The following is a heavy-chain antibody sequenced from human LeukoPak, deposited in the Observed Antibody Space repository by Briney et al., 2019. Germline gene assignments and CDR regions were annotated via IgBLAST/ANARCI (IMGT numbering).Heavy chain of an antibody. Sequence: SETLSLTCIVSGGSISSYYWSWIRQPPGKGLEWIGYIYYSGSTNYNPSLKSRVTMSVDTSKNQFSLKLSSVTAADTAVYYCARDLGAAAWEGFDYWGQGTLVTVSS. V-gene: IGHV4-59*12. J-gene: IGHJ4*02. CDR3: ARDLGAAAWEGFDY. CDR1: GGSISSYY. D-gene: IGHD6-13*01. CDR2: IYYSGST.